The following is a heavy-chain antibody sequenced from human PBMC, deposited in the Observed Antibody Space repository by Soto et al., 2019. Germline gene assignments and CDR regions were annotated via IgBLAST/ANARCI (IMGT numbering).Heavy chain of an antibody. CDR1: GFTFSSYD. CDR3: ARAKWGSVGDNSCMED. CDR2: IGTAGDT. Sequence: GGSLRLSCAASGFTFSSYDMHWVRQATGKGLEWVSAIGTAGDTYYPGSVKGRFTISRENAKNSLYLQMNSLRAEDTAVYYCARAKWGSVGDNSCMEDWGQGTLVTVSS. D-gene: IGHD3-16*01. J-gene: IGHJ4*02. V-gene: IGHV3-13*01.